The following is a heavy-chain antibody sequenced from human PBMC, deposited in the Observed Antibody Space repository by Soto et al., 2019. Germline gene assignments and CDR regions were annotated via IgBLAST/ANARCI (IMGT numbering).Heavy chain of an antibody. CDR1: GYTFTSYG. D-gene: IGHD6-19*01. CDR2: IDPDDGET. V-gene: IGHV1-18*01. CDR3: ATDLRSSSSGGSDY. Sequence: EASVKVSCKASGYTFTSYGISWVRQAPGKGLEWMGCIDPDDGETIYAQKFQGRVTMTTDTSTDTAYMELSSLRSEDTAVYYCATDLRSSSSGGSDYWGQGTLVTVSS. J-gene: IGHJ4*02.